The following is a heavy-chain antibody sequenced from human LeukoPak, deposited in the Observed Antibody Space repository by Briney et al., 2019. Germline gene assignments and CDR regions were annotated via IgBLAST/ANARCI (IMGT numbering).Heavy chain of an antibody. CDR1: GFTFSSYN. CDR2: ISSSSSYI. V-gene: IGHV3-21*01. CDR3: ARGNDYYDTSGYYY. J-gene: IGHJ4*02. D-gene: IGHD3-22*01. Sequence: GGSLRLSCAASGFTFSSYNLNWVRQAPGKGLEWVSFISSSSSYIYYVDSVKGRFIISRDNAKNSLYLQMNSLRAEDTAVYYCARGNDYYDTSGYYYWGQGTLVTVSS.